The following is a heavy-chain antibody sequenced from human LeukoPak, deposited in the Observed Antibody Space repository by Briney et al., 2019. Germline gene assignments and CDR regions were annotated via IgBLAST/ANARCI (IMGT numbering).Heavy chain of an antibody. CDR3: AILSGGEEAY. CDR1: GGSINTYY. CDR2: IYYSGST. D-gene: IGHD2-21*01. J-gene: IGHJ4*02. Sequence: PSETLSLTCTVSGGSINTYYWSWIRQPPGKGLEWVGYIYYSGSTNHNPSLKSRVTISIDTSKNQFSLKLSSVTPADTAMYYCAILSGGEEAYWGQGILVTVSS. V-gene: IGHV4-59*01.